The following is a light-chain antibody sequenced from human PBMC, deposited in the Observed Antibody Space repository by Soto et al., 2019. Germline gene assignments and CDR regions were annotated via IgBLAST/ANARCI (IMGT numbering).Light chain of an antibody. V-gene: IGLV2-8*01. J-gene: IGLJ1*01. CDR1: SSDVGGYNY. CDR2: EVN. CDR3: SSYAGSNNV. Sequence: QSALTQPPSASGSPGQSATISCTGTSSDVGGYNYVSWYQQHPGKAPKLMIYEVNKRPSGVPDRFSGSKSGNTASLTVSGLQAEDEADYYCSSYAGSNNVFGTGTKVTVL.